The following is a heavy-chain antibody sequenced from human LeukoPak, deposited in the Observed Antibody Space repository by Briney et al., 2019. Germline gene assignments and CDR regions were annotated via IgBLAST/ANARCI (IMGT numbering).Heavy chain of an antibody. D-gene: IGHD3-10*01. CDR1: GFTFSSYG. V-gene: IGHV3-23*01. CDR3: ARGGFGAFDI. Sequence: GGSLRLSCAASGFTFSSYGMSWVRQAPGKGLEWVSSISGSGGNVYYAGSVRGRFTISRDNSKNTVYLQMNSLRAEDTAVYYCARGGFGAFDIWGQGTMVTVSS. CDR2: ISGSGGNV. J-gene: IGHJ3*02.